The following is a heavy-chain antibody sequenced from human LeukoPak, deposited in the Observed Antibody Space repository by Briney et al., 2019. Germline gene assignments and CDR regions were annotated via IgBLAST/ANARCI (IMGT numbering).Heavy chain of an antibody. CDR1: GFTVSPHW. D-gene: IGHD3-22*01. J-gene: IGHJ4*02. V-gene: IGHV3-7*01. CDR3: ARDSSGYYELHY. Sequence: GGSLRLSCAASGFTVSPHWMSWVRQAPGKGLEWVAMIKQDGSEIYYVDSVKGRFTISRDNAKNSLYLQMNSLRAEDTAVYYCARDSSGYYELHYWGQGTLVTVSS. CDR2: IKQDGSEI.